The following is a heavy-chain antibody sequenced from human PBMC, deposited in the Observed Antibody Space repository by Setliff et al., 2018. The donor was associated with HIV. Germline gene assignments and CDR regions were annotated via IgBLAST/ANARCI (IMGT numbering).Heavy chain of an antibody. V-gene: IGHV3-7*01. CDR2: INQDESDK. J-gene: IGHJ4*02. CDR3: ARDPLRATSLLTWWFPDY. CDR1: GFTFSTHW. Sequence: PGGSLRLSCAASGFTFSTHWMSWVRQAPGKGLEWVAKINQDESDKNYVDSVKGRFTISRDNAKNSLYLQMNSLRAEDTAVYYCARDPLRATSLLTWWFPDYWGQGTLVTVSS. D-gene: IGHD2-15*01.